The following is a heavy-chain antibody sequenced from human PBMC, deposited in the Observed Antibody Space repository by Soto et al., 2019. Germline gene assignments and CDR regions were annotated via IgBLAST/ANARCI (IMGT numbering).Heavy chain of an antibody. CDR3: AGLSSAWPDYYYGMDV. CDR2: ISAHNGNR. J-gene: IGHJ6*02. D-gene: IGHD6-19*01. CDR1: GYTFTSYG. Sequence: QVQLVQSGAEVKKPGASVKVSCKASGYTFTSYGISWVRQAPGQGLEWMGWISAHNGNRNYAHNLQGRVTMTTDTSTSTAYRELRSLRSDDTAVYYCAGLSSAWPDYYYGMDVWGQGTTVTVSS. V-gene: IGHV1-18*01.